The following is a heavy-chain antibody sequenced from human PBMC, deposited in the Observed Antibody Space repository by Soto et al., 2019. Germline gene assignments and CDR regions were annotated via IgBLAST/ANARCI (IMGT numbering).Heavy chain of an antibody. J-gene: IGHJ4*02. Sequence: QVQLVQSGAEVKKPGSSVKVSCKASGGTFSSYTISWVRQAPGQGLEWMGRIIPILGIANYAQKFQGRVTITADKSTGTAYMELSSLRSEDTAVYYCARDRDSSGYYLDYWGQGTLVTVSS. CDR1: GGTFSSYT. CDR2: IIPILGIA. V-gene: IGHV1-69*08. D-gene: IGHD3-22*01. CDR3: ARDRDSSGYYLDY.